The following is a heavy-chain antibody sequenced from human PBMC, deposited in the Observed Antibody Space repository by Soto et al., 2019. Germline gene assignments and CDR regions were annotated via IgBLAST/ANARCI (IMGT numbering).Heavy chain of an antibody. V-gene: IGHV2-5*02. J-gene: IGHJ5*02. D-gene: IGHD2-15*01. CDR1: GFSLSTSGVG. CDR2: IYWDDDK. Sequence: QITLKESGPTLVKSTQTLTLTCTFSGFSLSTSGVGVGWIRQPPGKALEWLALIYWDDDKRYSPSQKSRLTITKYTSKNHVVLTMTNMDPVDTATYYCALRGYCSGDSCYSAWGQGILVTVSS. CDR3: ALRGYCSGDSCYSA.